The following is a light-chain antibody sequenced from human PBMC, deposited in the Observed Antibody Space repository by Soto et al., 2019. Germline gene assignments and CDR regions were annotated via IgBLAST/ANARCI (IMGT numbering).Light chain of an antibody. J-gene: IGKJ2*01. CDR2: AAS. Sequence: AIQMTQSPSSLSASVGDRVTITCRASQGIRNDLGWYQQKPGKAPKLLIYAASSLQSRVTSRFSASGSGSDFTLTISSLQPEDFATYYCLQDYNYPYTFGQGTKLEIK. CDR1: QGIRND. V-gene: IGKV1-6*01. CDR3: LQDYNYPYT.